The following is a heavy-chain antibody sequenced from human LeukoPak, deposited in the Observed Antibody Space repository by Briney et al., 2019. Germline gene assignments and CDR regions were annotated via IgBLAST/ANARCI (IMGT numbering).Heavy chain of an antibody. CDR2: IYSGGST. J-gene: IGHJ4*02. CDR1: GFIVSSNY. D-gene: IGHD1-26*01. V-gene: IGHV3-53*01. CDR3: ARDSGSYYFGY. Sequence: TGGSLRLSCAASGFIVSSNYMSWVRQAPGKGLEWVSVIYSGGSTYYADSVKGRFTISRDNSKNTLYLQMNSLRAEDTAVYYCARDSGSYYFGYWGQGALVTVSS.